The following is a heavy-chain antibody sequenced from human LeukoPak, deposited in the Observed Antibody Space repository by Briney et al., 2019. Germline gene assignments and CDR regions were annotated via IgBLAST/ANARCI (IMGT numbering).Heavy chain of an antibody. J-gene: IGHJ5*02. V-gene: IGHV3-23*01. D-gene: IGHD6-13*01. CDR3: ARDRSSSLSPNWFDP. CDR2: ISPSGDIT. Sequence: GGTLRLSCAASGFTFSSHGINWVRQAPGKGLEWVSGISPSGDITYYTDSVQGRFTISRDNSKNMMYVQMNSLRAEDTAVYYCARDRSSSLSPNWFDPWGQGTLVTVSS. CDR1: GFTFSSHG.